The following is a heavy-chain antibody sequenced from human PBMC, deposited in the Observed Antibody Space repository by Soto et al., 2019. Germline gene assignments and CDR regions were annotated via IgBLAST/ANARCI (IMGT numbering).Heavy chain of an antibody. V-gene: IGHV2-5*02. CDR1: GFSHSTSGVG. D-gene: IGHD1-26*01. J-gene: IGHJ4*02. CDR3: ARALREGLPIYYFDS. Sequence: SGPTLVNPTQTLTLTCTFSGFSHSTSGVGVGWIRQPPGKALEWLALIYWDDDKRYSPSLKSRLTISRDTSKSQVVLTMTNVDPVDTGTYFCARALREGLPIYYFDSWGQGTLVTVSS. CDR2: IYWDDDK.